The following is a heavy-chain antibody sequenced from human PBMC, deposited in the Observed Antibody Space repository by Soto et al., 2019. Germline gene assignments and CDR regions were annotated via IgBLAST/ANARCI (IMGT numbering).Heavy chain of an antibody. Sequence: PGGSLRLSCAASGFIFNSYGMHWVRQAPGKGLEWVAVVSNDGSDKYYADLVEGRFTISRDNSKNTLFLQMNSLRVEDTAVYYCAKDEATRYYYGMDVWGQGTTVTVSS. CDR2: VSNDGSDK. J-gene: IGHJ6*02. V-gene: IGHV3-30*18. CDR3: AKDEATRYYYGMDV. CDR1: GFIFNSYG.